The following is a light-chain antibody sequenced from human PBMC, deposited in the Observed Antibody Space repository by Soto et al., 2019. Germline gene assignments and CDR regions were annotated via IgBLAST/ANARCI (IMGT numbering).Light chain of an antibody. Sequence: QSALTQPASVSGSPGQSITISCTGTSSDVGGYNYVSWYQQHPGKAPKLMFYDVNNRPSGVSNRFSGSKSGNTASLTISGLQAEDEADYYCSSSTSRSTLVFGGGTKLTVL. CDR1: SSDVGGYNY. J-gene: IGLJ2*01. V-gene: IGLV2-14*01. CDR3: SSSTSRSTLV. CDR2: DVN.